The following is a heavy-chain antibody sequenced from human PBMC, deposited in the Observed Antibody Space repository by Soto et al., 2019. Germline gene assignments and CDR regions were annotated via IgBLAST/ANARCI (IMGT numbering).Heavy chain of an antibody. Sequence: QVQLVQSGAEVKKPGASVKVSCKASGYTFTSYYMHWVRQAPGQGLEWMGIINPSGGSTSYAQKFQGRVTMTRDTSTSTVYMELSSLRPEDTAVYYCPRDRARGGAWGVVVAATRGSDYWGQGTLVTVSS. CDR1: GYTFTSYY. J-gene: IGHJ4*02. D-gene: IGHD2-15*01. CDR2: INPSGGST. V-gene: IGHV1-46*01. CDR3: PRDRARGGAWGVVVAATRGSDY.